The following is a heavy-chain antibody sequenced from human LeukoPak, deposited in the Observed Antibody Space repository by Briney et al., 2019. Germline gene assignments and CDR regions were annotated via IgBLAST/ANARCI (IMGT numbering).Heavy chain of an antibody. CDR1: GESIRSTSYY. CDR3: ARPSYYGGSAR. V-gene: IGHV4-39*01. J-gene: IGHJ4*02. CDR2: VYYDGST. Sequence: NSSETLSLTCTVSGESIRSTSYYWAWIRQPPGKGLEWIGSVYYDGSTYFNPSLKSRVTISVDTSKNQFTLKMRSVTAADTAVYYCARPSYYGGSARWGRGSLVTVSS. D-gene: IGHD2-21*01.